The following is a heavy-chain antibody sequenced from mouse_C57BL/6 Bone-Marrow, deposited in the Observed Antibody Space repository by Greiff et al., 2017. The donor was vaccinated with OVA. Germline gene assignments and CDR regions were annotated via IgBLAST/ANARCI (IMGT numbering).Heavy chain of an antibody. Sequence: VQLQQSGAELVRPGASVKLYCTASGFNIKDDYMHWVKQRPEQGLEWIGWIDPENGDTEYASKFQGKATITADTSSNTAYLQLSSLTSEDTAVYYRTEGYSNSGLYYYAMDFWGQGTSGTVAS. CDR3: TEGYSNSGLYYYAMDF. J-gene: IGHJ4*01. CDR2: IDPENGDT. CDR1: GFNIKDDY. V-gene: IGHV14-4*01. D-gene: IGHD2-5*01.